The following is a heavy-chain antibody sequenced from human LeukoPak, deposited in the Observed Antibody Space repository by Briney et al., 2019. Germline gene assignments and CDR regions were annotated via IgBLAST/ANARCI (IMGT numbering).Heavy chain of an antibody. CDR1: GFTFTSYW. Sequence: GGSLRLSCAASGFTFTSYWMNWVRQAPGMGLEWVANIKQDGSEKYYVDSVKGRFTISRDNAKNSLYLQMSSLRAEDTAVYYCARDPDRDGVDYWGQGTLVTVSS. CDR2: IKQDGSEK. CDR3: ARDPDRDGVDY. D-gene: IGHD1-14*01. J-gene: IGHJ4*02. V-gene: IGHV3-7*01.